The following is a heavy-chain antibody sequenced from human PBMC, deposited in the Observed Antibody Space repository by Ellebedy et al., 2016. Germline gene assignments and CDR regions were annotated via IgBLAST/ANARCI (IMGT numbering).Heavy chain of an antibody. CDR2: ISSSSSYI. CDR1: GFTFSSYS. J-gene: IGHJ4*02. Sequence: GESLKISCAASGFTFSSYSMNWVRQAPGKGLEWVSSISSSSSYIYYADSVKGRFTISRDNAKNSLYLQMNSLRAEDTAVYYCATLAGELVYWGQGTLVTVSS. D-gene: IGHD3-16*01. CDR3: ATLAGELVY. V-gene: IGHV3-21*01.